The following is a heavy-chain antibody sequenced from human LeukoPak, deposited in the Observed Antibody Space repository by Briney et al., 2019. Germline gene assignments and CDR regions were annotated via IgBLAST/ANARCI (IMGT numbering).Heavy chain of an antibody. CDR1: GFTFSSYA. Sequence: PGGSLRLSCAASGFTFSSYAMSWVRQAPGKGLEWVSGISGSGDNTYYADSVKGRFSISRDNSKNTVYLQMNSLRAEDTAVYYCARARLPKYYFDYWGQGTLVTVSS. D-gene: IGHD6-25*01. J-gene: IGHJ4*02. V-gene: IGHV3-23*01. CDR3: ARARLPKYYFDY. CDR2: ISGSGDNT.